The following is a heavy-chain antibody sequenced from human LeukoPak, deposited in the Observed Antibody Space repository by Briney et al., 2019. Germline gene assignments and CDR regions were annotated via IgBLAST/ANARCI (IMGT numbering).Heavy chain of an antibody. CDR3: ARGGYCSSTSCYENWFDP. CDR2: IYPGDSDT. J-gene: IGHJ5*02. V-gene: IGHV5-51*01. Sequence: EESLKISCKGSGSSFTSYWIGWVRQMPGKGLEWMGIIYPGDSDTRYSPSFQGRVTISADKSISTAYLQWSSLKASDTAMYYCARGGYCSSTSCYENWFDPWGQGTLVTVSS. CDR1: GSSFTSYW. D-gene: IGHD2-2*01.